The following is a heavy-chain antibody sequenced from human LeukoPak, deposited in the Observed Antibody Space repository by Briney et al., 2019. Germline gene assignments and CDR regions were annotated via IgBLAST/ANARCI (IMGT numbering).Heavy chain of an antibody. V-gene: IGHV3-64*01. D-gene: IGHD3-10*01. CDR2: ISSNGGST. Sequence: EGSLRLSCAASGFTFSSYAMHWVRQAPGKGLEYVSAISSNGGSTYYANSVKGRFTISRDNSKNTLYLQMGSLRAEDMAVYYCARPYYYGSGSVHDHNWFDPWGQGTLVTVSS. CDR1: GFTFSSYA. J-gene: IGHJ5*02. CDR3: ARPYYYGSGSVHDHNWFDP.